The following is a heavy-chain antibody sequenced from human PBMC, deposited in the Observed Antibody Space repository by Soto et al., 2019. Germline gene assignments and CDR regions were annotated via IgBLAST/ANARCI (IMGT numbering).Heavy chain of an antibody. CDR3: ATDTYASGAGY. CDR1: GYTFTSYG. J-gene: IGHJ4*02. V-gene: IGHV1-18*01. CDR2: ISAYNGNT. D-gene: IGHD3-10*01. Sequence: QVQLVQSGAEVKKPGASVKVSCKASGYTFTSYGISWVRQAPGQGLEWMGWISAYNGNTNYAQKLQGRVTMTTDTPPSTAHMELRSLRSDDTAVYYFATDTYASGAGYWGQGTLVTVSS.